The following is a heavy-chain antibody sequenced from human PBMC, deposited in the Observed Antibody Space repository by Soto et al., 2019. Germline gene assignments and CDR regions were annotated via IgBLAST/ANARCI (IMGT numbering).Heavy chain of an antibody. CDR3: GRVVEGATRHTDLDS. J-gene: IGHJ5*01. V-gene: IGHV4-39*01. CDR2: FYYSGGA. Sequence: SETLSLTCTVSGVSIHNSHSFWGWIRHPPGKGLEFIGTFYYSGGAHYNSSLKSRVTISVDTANNQFTLRMRSLTAADTAVYYCGRVVEGATRHTDLDSWGQGTLVTVSS. CDR1: GVSIHNSHSF. D-gene: IGHD2-21*01.